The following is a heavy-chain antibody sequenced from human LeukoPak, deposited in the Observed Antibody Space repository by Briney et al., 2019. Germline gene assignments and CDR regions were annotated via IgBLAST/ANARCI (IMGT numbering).Heavy chain of an antibody. J-gene: IGHJ3*01. V-gene: IGHV1-2*02. CDR1: GDTSTGYY. CDR3: ALEPIALSI. D-gene: IGHD3-3*01. Sequence: ASVKVSCKASGDTSTGYYMHWVRQAPGQGLEWMGWINPNTGGTESAQKFQGRVTMTRDTSISTAYMELSRLRSDDTAVYYCALEPIALSIWGQGTMVTVSS. CDR2: INPNTGGT.